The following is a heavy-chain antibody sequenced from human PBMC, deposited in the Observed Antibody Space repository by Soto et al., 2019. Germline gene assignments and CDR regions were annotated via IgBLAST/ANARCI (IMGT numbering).Heavy chain of an antibody. V-gene: IGHV3-30-3*01. CDR2: ISYDGSNK. CDR3: AREGLCADLNFDY. J-gene: IGHJ4*02. CDR1: GFTFSSYA. D-gene: IGHD2-21*01. Sequence: QVQLVESGGGVVQPGRSLRLSCAASGFTFSSYAMHWVRQAPGKGLEWVAVISYDGSNKYYADSVKGRFTISRDNSKNTLYLQMNSLRAEDTAVYYCAREGLCADLNFDYWGQGTLVTVSS.